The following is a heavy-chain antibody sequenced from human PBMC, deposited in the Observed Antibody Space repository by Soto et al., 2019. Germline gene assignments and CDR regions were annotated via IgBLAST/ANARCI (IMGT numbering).Heavy chain of an antibody. D-gene: IGHD6-19*01. CDR3: ARAPRIAVTGADFDS. J-gene: IGHJ4*02. CDR2: INAYNGVT. CDR1: GYSFTSYG. V-gene: IGHV1-18*01. Sequence: QIQLVQSGVEVKKPGASVKVSCKASGYSFTSYGFSWVRQAPGQGLEWMGWINAYNGVTNFAQKFQGRVTMTTNTSTTTSYMELRSLRSDDTAVYYCARAPRIAVTGADFDSWGQGTLVTVSS.